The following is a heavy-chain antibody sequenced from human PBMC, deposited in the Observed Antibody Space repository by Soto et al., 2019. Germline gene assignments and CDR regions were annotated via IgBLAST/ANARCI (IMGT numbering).Heavy chain of an antibody. V-gene: IGHV1-69*06. CDR3: AREASDLEWGRFDY. J-gene: IGHJ4*02. D-gene: IGHD3-3*01. CDR2: IIPIFGTA. CDR1: GYTFTGYY. Sequence: QVQLVQSGAEVKKPGASVKVSCKASGYTFTGYYMHWVRQAPGQGLEWMGGIIPIFGTANYAQKFQGRVTITADKSTSTAYMELSSLRSEDTAVYYCAREASDLEWGRFDYWGQGTLVTVSS.